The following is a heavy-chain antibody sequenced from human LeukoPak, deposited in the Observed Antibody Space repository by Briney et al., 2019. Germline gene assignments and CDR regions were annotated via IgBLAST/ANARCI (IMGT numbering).Heavy chain of an antibody. V-gene: IGHV4-59*12. D-gene: IGHD1-26*01. CDR1: GGSINNYY. Sequence: PSETLSLTCSVSGGSINNYYWSWIRQPPGKGLEWIGYIFYTGSTKYNPSLKSRVTISVDTSKNQFSLKLSSVTAADTAVYYCARADGGSLRYWGQGTLVTVSS. CDR2: IFYTGST. J-gene: IGHJ4*02. CDR3: ARADGGSLRY.